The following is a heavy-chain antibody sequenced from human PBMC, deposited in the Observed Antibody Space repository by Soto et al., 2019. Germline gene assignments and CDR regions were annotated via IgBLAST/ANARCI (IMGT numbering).Heavy chain of an antibody. CDR2: MSHSGGT. CDR1: GGSVNSGNYY. D-gene: IGHD1-1*01. Sequence: QVQLQQWGAGLLKPSETLSLTCAVFGGSVNSGNYYWSWIRQPPGKGLEWIGEMSHSGGTHFNPSFKSRVTISVDTSKNQFSLKMSSVTAADTALYYCARVERGTATTVVDAFDIWGPGTMVTVYS. CDR3: ARVERGTATTVVDAFDI. J-gene: IGHJ3*02. V-gene: IGHV4-34*01.